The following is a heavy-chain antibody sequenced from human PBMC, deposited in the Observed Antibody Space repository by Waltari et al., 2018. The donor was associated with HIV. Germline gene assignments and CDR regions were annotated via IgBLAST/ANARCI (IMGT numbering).Heavy chain of an antibody. CDR1: GGSFSGYY. D-gene: IGHD2-2*01. J-gene: IGHJ6*02. Sequence: QVQLQQWGAGLLKPSETLSLTCAVYGGSFSGYYWTWLRQPPGKGLEWIGEINHSGSTNYNPSLKSRVTISVDTSKNQFSLKLSSVTAADTAVYYCARGGIVVVPAARSDGMDVWGQGTTVTVSS. V-gene: IGHV4-34*01. CDR3: ARGGIVVVPAARSDGMDV. CDR2: INHSGST.